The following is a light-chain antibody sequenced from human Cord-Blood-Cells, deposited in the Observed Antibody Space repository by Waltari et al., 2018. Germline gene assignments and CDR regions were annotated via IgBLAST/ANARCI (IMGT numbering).Light chain of an antibody. CDR1: QSVGSSY. V-gene: IGKV3-20*01. CDR2: GAS. CDR3: QQYGSSPNS. Sequence: TLSLSPGERSTLSCRAGQSVGSSYLAWYQQKPGQDPRLLIYGASSRATGSPDRFSGSGSGPDFTLTISRLEPEDFAVYYCQQYGSSPNSFGQGTKLEIK. J-gene: IGKJ2*03.